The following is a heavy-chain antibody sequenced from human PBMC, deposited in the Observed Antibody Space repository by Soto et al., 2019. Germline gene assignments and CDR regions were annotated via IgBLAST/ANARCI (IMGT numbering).Heavy chain of an antibody. Sequence: QVQLQQWGAGLLKPAETLSLTCAVYGGSFSGYYWTWIRQPPGKGLEWIGEINQSGFTNYNPSLESRVTMSVDTSKNQFSLRLSSVTAADSAVYYCERLPFDRSSWTNPRYFDYWGQGTLVTVSS. CDR3: ERLPFDRSSWTNPRYFDY. J-gene: IGHJ4*02. CDR1: GGSFSGYY. D-gene: IGHD6-13*01. CDR2: INQSGFT. V-gene: IGHV4-34*01.